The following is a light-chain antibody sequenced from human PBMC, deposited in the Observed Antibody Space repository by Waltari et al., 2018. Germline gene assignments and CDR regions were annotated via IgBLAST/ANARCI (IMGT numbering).Light chain of an antibody. Sequence: SYELTQPSSVSVSPGQTATITCSGDVLARKYGRWLQQKPGQVPVLVIYKGSERPSGIPERCSGSISGTTVTLTIVGAQVEDEADYYCYSAADNSWVFGGGTKLTVL. CDR2: KGS. CDR1: VLARKY. V-gene: IGLV3-27*01. CDR3: YSAADNSWV. J-gene: IGLJ3*02.